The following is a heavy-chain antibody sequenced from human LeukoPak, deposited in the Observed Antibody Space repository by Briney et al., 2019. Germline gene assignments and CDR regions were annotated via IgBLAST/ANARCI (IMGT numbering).Heavy chain of an antibody. Sequence: PGGSLRLSCAASGLTFSSCGFNWVRQAPGKGLEWVSSIGPTGTDRYYEDSVRGRFTISRDNAKNSMYLQMDSLRDEDTAVYYCATETIGRHYDYWGQGTLLTVSS. J-gene: IGHJ4*02. CDR3: ATETIGRHYDY. CDR2: IGPTGTDR. V-gene: IGHV3-21*01. CDR1: GLTFSSCG. D-gene: IGHD1-14*01.